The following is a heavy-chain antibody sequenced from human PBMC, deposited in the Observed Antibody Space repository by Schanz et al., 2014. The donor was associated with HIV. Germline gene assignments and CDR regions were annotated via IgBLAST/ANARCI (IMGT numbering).Heavy chain of an antibody. CDR3: ARSPWLRDDGLDI. CDR2: ISWNSGSI. Sequence: VQLVESGGGLVQPGRSLRLSCAASGFTFDEYAMHWVRQAPGKGLEWVSSISWNSGSIGYADSVKGRFTISRDNAKNSLYLQLNSLRAEDTAVYYCARSPWLRDDGLDIWGQGTMVTVSS. J-gene: IGHJ3*02. CDR1: GFTFDEYA. D-gene: IGHD6-19*01. V-gene: IGHV3-9*01.